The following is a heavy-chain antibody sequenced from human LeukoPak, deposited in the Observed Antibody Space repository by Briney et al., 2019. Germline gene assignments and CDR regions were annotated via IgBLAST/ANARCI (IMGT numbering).Heavy chain of an antibody. D-gene: IGHD5-12*01. CDR3: ARGGDVDIVATD. Sequence: SETLSLTCAVYGGSFSGYYWSWIRQPPGKGLEWIGEINHSGSTNYNPSLKSQVTISVDTSKNQFSLKLSSVTAADTAVYYCARGGDVDIVATDWGQGTLVTVSS. V-gene: IGHV4-34*01. CDR1: GGSFSGYY. J-gene: IGHJ4*02. CDR2: INHSGST.